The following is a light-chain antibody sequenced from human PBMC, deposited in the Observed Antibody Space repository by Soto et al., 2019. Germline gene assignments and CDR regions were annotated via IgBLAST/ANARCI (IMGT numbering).Light chain of an antibody. V-gene: IGLV4-69*01. CDR2: LNNDGSH. J-gene: IGLJ2*01. CDR3: QTWGTGFQF. Sequence: QLVLTQSPSASASLGASVKLTCTLSSGHSSYAIAWHQKQPGKGPRYLMDLNNDGSHTKGDGIPDRFSGYSSGADRYLVIYSLQCEDEADYYCQTWGTGFQFLGGGTQLTVL. CDR1: SGHSSYA.